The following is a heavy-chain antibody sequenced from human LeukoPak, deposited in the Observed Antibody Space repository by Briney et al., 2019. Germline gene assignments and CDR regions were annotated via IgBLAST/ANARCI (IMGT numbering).Heavy chain of an antibody. CDR2: INPNSGGT. Sequence: ASVKVSCKASGYTFTGYYMHWVRQAPGQGLEWMGWINPNSGGTNYAQKFQGRVTMTRDTSISTAYMELSRLRSDDTAVYYCARAAVGGYYDSSGYYPDYWGQGTLVTVSS. V-gene: IGHV1-2*02. D-gene: IGHD3-22*01. J-gene: IGHJ4*02. CDR3: ARAAVGGYYDSSGYYPDY. CDR1: GYTFTGYY.